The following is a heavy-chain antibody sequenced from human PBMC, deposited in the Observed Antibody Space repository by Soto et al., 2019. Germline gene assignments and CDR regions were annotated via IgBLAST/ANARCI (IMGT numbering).Heavy chain of an antibody. Sequence: SETLSLTCAVYGGSFSGYYWNWIRQPPGKGLEWIGEINHSGSTNYNPSLKSRVTISVDKSKNQFPLKLSSVTAADTAVYYCARATWWGDSLNAFDTWGQGTMVT. D-gene: IGHD2-8*02. CDR1: GGSFSGYY. J-gene: IGHJ3*02. V-gene: IGHV4-34*01. CDR3: ARATWWGDSLNAFDT. CDR2: INHSGST.